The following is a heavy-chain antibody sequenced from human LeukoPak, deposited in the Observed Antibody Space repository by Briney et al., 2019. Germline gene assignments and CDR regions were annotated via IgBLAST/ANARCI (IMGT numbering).Heavy chain of an antibody. D-gene: IGHD1-26*01. CDR1: GFTFSSYS. Sequence: PGGSLRLSCAASGFTFSSYSMNWVRQAPGKGLEWVSSISSSSSYIYYADSVKGRFTISRDNAKNSLYLQMNSLRAEDTAVYYCARDRRRKTWELLQRLDAFDIWGQGTMVTVSS. V-gene: IGHV3-21*01. CDR3: ARDRRRKTWELLQRLDAFDI. J-gene: IGHJ3*02. CDR2: ISSSSSYI.